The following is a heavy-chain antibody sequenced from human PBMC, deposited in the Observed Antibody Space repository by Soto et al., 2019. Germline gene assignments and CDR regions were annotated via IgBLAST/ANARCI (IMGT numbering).Heavy chain of an antibody. D-gene: IGHD1-26*01. CDR2: ITGSGDST. CDR1: GFTFSSHA. CDR3: ARDIEVSGASSAQTFDY. V-gene: IGHV3-23*01. J-gene: IGHJ4*02. Sequence: PGGSLRLSCAVSGFTFSSHAMSWVRQAPGKGLECVSSITGSGDSTYYADSVKGRFTISRDKSKSTLYLQMNSLRAEDTAVYYCARDIEVSGASSAQTFDYWGQGTLVTVSS.